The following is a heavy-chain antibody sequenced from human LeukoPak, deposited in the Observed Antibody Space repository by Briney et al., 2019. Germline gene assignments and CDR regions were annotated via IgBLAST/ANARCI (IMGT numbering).Heavy chain of an antibody. D-gene: IGHD6-13*01. Sequence: PGGSLRLSCAASGFTFSSYAMSWVRQAPGKGLEWVGAISGGGSSIYYAVSVKGRFTASRDNSKNTLYLQMNSLRAEDTAVYYCAKGRGSRWYGGNWLDPWGQGTKVSDSS. V-gene: IGHV3-23*01. CDR2: ISGGGSSI. CDR3: AKGRGSRWYGGNWLDP. J-gene: IGHJ5*02. CDR1: GFTFSSYA.